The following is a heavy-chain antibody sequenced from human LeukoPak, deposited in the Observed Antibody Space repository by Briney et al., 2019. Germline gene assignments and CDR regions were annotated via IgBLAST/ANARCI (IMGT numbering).Heavy chain of an antibody. CDR2: ISSSSSSI. CDR1: GFPFSRYT. J-gene: IGHJ4*02. V-gene: IGHV3-48*02. D-gene: IGHD3-16*01. Sequence: GGSLRLSCAASGFPFSRYTMNWVRQAPGKGLEWVSYISSSSSSIHYADSVKGRFTISRDNAENSLYLQMNSLRDEDTAVYYCARDTGGPDYWGQGTLVTVSS. CDR3: ARDTGGPDY.